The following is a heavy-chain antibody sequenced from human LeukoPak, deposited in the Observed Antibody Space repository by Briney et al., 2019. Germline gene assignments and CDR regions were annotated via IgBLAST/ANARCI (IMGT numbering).Heavy chain of an antibody. CDR2: IYYRGNT. Sequence: SETLSLTCTVSGDSVSIYYWSWIRQPQGNGLEWIGNIYYRGNTNYNPSLKSRVTMAVDTSKNQFSLKVSSVTAADTAVYYCARAGNNWSFDYWGQGTLVTVSS. V-gene: IGHV4-59*02. D-gene: IGHD1-1*01. CDR1: GDSVSIYY. CDR3: ARAGNNWSFDY. J-gene: IGHJ4*02.